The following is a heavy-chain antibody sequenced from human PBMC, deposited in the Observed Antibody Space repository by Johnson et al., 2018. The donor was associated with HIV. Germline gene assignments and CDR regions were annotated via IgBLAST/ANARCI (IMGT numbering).Heavy chain of an antibody. D-gene: IGHD1-7*01. CDR2: ISYDGKNK. CDR3: ATGYNWNYVSGVNLLGGGYEVPSEHAFEI. Sequence: QVQLVESGGGVVQPGRSLRLSCAASGFTFSSYAMHWVRQAPGKGLEWVAVISYDGKNKYYADSVKGRFSISRDNSKNTLYLQMNGLGTEETAVYYCATGYNWNYVSGVNLLGGGYEVPSEHAFEIWGQGTMVTVTS. V-gene: IGHV3-30*04. J-gene: IGHJ3*02. CDR1: GFTFSSYA.